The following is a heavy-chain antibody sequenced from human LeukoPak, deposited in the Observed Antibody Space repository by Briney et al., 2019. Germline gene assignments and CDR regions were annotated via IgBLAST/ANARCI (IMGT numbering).Heavy chain of an antibody. CDR2: ISSSGSTI. CDR1: GFTFSSYE. V-gene: IGHV3-48*03. Sequence: GGSLRLSCAASGFTFSSYEMNWVRQAPGKGLEGVSYISSSGSTIYYADSVKGRFTISRDNAKNSLYLQMNSLRAEDTAVYYCAKDAQRGFDYSYSLQNWGQGILVTVSS. J-gene: IGHJ1*01. D-gene: IGHD4-11*01. CDR3: AKDAQRGFDYSYSLQN.